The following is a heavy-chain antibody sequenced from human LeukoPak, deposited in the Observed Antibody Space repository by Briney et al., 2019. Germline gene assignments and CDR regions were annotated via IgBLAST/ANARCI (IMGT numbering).Heavy chain of an antibody. CDR2: INPNSGGT. CDR3: ARVGHYGSVYYYGMDV. J-gene: IGHJ6*02. CDR1: GYTFTGYY. Sequence: ASVKVSCKASGYTFTGYYMHWVRQAPGQGLEWTGWINPNSGGTNYAQKFQGRVTMTRDTSISTAYMELSRLRSDDTAVYYCARVGHYGSVYYYGMDVWGQGTTVTVSS. D-gene: IGHD3-10*01. V-gene: IGHV1-2*02.